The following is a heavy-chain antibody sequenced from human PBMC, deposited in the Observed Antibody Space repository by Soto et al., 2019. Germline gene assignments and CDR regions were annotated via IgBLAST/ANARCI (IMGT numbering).Heavy chain of an antibody. CDR3: ARGDMYDFWSGYHLYGMDV. J-gene: IGHJ6*02. Sequence: QVQLQESGPRLVKPSQTLSLTCTVSGGSISSGDYYWSWIRQPPGKGLEWIGYIYYSGSTYYNPSLKSAVTISVATSKNQFSLKLSSVTAADTAVYYCARGDMYDFWSGYHLYGMDVWGQGTTVTVSS. V-gene: IGHV4-30-4*01. CDR2: IYYSGST. D-gene: IGHD3-3*01. CDR1: GGSISSGDYY.